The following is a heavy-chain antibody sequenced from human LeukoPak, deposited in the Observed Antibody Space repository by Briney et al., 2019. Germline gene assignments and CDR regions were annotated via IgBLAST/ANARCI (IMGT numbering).Heavy chain of an antibody. CDR2: ISGSGGST. D-gene: IGHD6-19*01. J-gene: IGHJ4*02. V-gene: IGHV3-23*01. Sequence: GGSLRLSCAASGFTFSSYAMSWVRQAPGKGLEWVSAISGSGGSTYYADSVKGRFTISRDNSKNALYLQMNSLRAEDTAVYYCARDRGSGWYDYWGQGTLVTVSS. CDR1: GFTFSSYA. CDR3: ARDRGSGWYDY.